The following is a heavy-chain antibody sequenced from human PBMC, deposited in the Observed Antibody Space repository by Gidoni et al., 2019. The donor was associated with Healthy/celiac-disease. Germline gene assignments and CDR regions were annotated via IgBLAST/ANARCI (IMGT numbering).Heavy chain of an antibody. Sequence: EVQLLESGGGLVQPGGSLRLSCAASGLAFSSSPLSWVRQAPGKGLEGVSAISGSGGSTYYADSVKGRFTISRDNSKNTLYLQMNSLRAEDTAVYYCAKVYPQGEYYYDSSGYWDYWGQGTLVTVSS. CDR1: GLAFSSSP. CDR3: AKVYPQGEYYYDSSGYWDY. CDR2: ISGSGGST. V-gene: IGHV3-23*01. D-gene: IGHD3-22*01. J-gene: IGHJ4*02.